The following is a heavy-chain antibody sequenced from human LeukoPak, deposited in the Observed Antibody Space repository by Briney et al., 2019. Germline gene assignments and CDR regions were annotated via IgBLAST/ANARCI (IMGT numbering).Heavy chain of an antibody. V-gene: IGHV3-53*01. Sequence: GGSLRLSCAASGFTVSSNYMNWVRQAPGKGLEWVSLIYSGGSTYYADSVKGRFTISRDNSKNTLYLQMNSLRAEDTAVYYCARDMGSLGFDYWGQGTLVTVSS. CDR3: ARDMGSLGFDY. D-gene: IGHD3-10*01. CDR1: GFTVSSNY. J-gene: IGHJ4*02. CDR2: IYSGGST.